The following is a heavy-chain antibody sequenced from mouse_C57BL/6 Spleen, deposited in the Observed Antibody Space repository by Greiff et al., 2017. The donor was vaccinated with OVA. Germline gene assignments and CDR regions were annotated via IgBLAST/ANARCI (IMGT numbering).Heavy chain of an antibody. V-gene: IGHV1-82*01. Sequence: QVQLQQSGPELVKPGASVKISCKASGYAFSSSWMNWVKQRPGKGLEWIGRIYPGDGDTKYNGKFKGKATLTADKSSSTAYMQLSSLTSEDSAVYFCARNGLYAMDYWGQGTSVTVSS. CDR2: IYPGDGDT. CDR3: ARNGLYAMDY. CDR1: GYAFSSSW. D-gene: IGHD1-1*02. J-gene: IGHJ4*01.